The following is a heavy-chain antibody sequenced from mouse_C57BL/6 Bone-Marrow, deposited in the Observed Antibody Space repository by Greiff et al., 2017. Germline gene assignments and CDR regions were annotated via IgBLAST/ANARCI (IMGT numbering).Heavy chain of an antibody. J-gene: IGHJ2*01. CDR2: ISGGGGNT. CDR3: GRGYYFDY. CDR1: GFTFSSYT. V-gene: IGHV5-9*01. Sequence: EVQLVESGGGLVKPGGSLKLSCAASGFTFSSYTMSWVRQTPEKRLEWVATISGGGGNTYYPDSVKGRFTISRANAKNTLYLQMSSLRSEDTALYYCGRGYYFDYWGQGTTLTVSS.